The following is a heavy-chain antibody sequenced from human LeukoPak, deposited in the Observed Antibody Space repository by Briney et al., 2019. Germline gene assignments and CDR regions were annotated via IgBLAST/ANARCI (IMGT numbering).Heavy chain of an antibody. D-gene: IGHD4-23*01. J-gene: IGHJ4*02. CDR3: ARDAGYGGNSDY. V-gene: IGHV3-7*01. CDR2: INKDGSDK. CDR1: GFTFNMYW. Sequence: PGGSLRLSCAASGFTFNMYWMTWVRQAPGKGLESVAYINKDGSDKHYVDSVKGRFTVSRDNAKNSLYLQMNSLRAEDTAVYYCARDAGYGGNSDYWGQGTLVPVSS.